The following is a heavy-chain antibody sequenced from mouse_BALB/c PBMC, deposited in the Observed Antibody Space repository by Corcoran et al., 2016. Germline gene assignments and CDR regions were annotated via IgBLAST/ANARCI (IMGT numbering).Heavy chain of an antibody. CDR1: GYTFTTAG. V-gene: IGHV9-4*02. CDR2: INTHSGVP. J-gene: IGHJ4*01. Sequence: QIQLVQSGPELKKPGETVRISCKASGYTFTTAGMQWVQKMPGKGLKWIGWINTHSGVPKYSEDFKGRFAFSLETSASTAYLQISNLKNEDTDTYFCARGHGNSLYYAMDYWGQGTSVTVSS. D-gene: IGHD2-1*01. CDR3: ARGHGNSLYYAMDY.